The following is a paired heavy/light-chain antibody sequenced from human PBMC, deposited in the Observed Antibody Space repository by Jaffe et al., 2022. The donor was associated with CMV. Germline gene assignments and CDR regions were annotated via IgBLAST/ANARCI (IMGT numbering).Light chain of an antibody. V-gene: IGLV1-51*01. CDR3: GTWDSSLGAGV. J-gene: IGLJ3*02. CDR2: ENS. CDR1: SSNIGSNY. Sequence: QSVLTQPPSVSAAPGQKVTISCSGSSSNIGSNYVSWYQQFPGTAPKLLIYENSKRPSGIPDRFSGSKSGTSATLGITGLQTGDEADYYCGTWDSSLGAGVFGGGTKLTVL.
Heavy chain of an antibody. CDR3: AKGTTTTTTPFDY. CDR1: GFTFSSYV. V-gene: IGHV3-23*04. D-gene: IGHD1-1*01. J-gene: IGHJ4*02. CDR2: SPGSGGTT. Sequence: EVQLVESGGGLVQPGGSLRLSCAASGFTFSSYVMNWVRQAPGKGLEWVSRSPGSGGTTDYANSVKGRFTISRDNSKNTLYLQMNSLRAEDTAVYYCAKGTTTTTTPFDYWGQGTLVTVSS.